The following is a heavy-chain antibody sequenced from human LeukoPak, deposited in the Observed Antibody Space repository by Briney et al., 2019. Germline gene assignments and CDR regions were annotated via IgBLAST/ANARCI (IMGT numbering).Heavy chain of an antibody. J-gene: IGHJ2*01. D-gene: IGHD2-15*01. CDR2: INSDGSST. V-gene: IGHV3-74*01. CDR1: GFTLSSYW. Sequence: PGGSLRLSCAASGFTLSSYWMHWVRQAPGKGLVWVSRINSDGSSTSYADSVKGRFTISRDNAKNTLYLQMNSLRAEDSAVYYCAREVMVVVATAFWYFDLWGRGTPVTVSS. CDR3: AREVMVVVATAFWYFDL.